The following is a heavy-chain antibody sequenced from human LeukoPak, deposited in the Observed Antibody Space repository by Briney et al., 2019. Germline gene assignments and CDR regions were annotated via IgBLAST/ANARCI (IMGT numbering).Heavy chain of an antibody. CDR2: ISDDGHCT. V-gene: IGHV3-23*01. CDR3: AKEMKHGGWPFDY. J-gene: IGHJ4*02. CDR1: GFTFSTFA. D-gene: IGHD6-19*01. Sequence: GGSLTLPCAASGFTFSTFAMSWVRQAPGKGLEWVSGISDDGHCTYYEDSVKGRFTISRDNSRNTLFLQMNSLRADDTALYYCAKEMKHGGWPFDYWGQGALVTVSS.